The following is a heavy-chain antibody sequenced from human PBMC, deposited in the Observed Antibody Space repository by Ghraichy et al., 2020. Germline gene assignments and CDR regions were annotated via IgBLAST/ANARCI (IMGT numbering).Heavy chain of an antibody. Sequence: GGSLRLSCAASGFTFSSYWMSWVRQAPGKGLEWVANIKQDGSEKYYVDSVKGRFTISRDNAKNSLYLQMNSLRAEDTAVYYCARDIREGVLRFLEWLFHNWFDPWGQGTLVTVSS. CDR2: IKQDGSEK. D-gene: IGHD3-3*01. J-gene: IGHJ5*02. CDR3: ARDIREGVLRFLEWLFHNWFDP. V-gene: IGHV3-7*03. CDR1: GFTFSSYW.